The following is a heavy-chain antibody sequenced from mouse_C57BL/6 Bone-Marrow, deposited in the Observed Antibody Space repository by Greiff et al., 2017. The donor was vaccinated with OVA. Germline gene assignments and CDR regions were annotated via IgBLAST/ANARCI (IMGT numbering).Heavy chain of an antibody. CDR1: GYTFTSYW. D-gene: IGHD1-1*01. Sequence: VQLQQPGAELVKPGASVKLSCKASGYTFTSYWMQWVKQRPGQGLEWIGEIDPSDSYTNYNQKFKGKATLTVDTSSSTAYMQLSSLTSEDSAVYYCAVITTVVDYWGQGTSVTVSS. V-gene: IGHV1-50*01. CDR2: IDPSDSYT. CDR3: AVITTVVDY. J-gene: IGHJ4*01.